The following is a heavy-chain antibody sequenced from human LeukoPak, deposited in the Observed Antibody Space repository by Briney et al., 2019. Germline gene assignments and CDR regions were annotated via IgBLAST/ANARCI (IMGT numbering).Heavy chain of an antibody. V-gene: IGHV3-30*04. Sequence: GGSLRLSCAASGFTFSSYAMHWVRQAPGKGLEWVAVISYDGSNKYYADSVKGRFTISRDNSKNTLYLQMNSLRAEDTAVYYCARVNSRNKGNWYFDLWGRGTLVTVSS. CDR2: ISYDGSNK. J-gene: IGHJ2*01. CDR1: GFTFSSYA. D-gene: IGHD1/OR15-1a*01. CDR3: ARVNSRNKGNWYFDL.